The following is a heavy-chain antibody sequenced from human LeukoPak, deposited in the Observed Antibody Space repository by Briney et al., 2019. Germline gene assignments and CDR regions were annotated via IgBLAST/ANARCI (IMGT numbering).Heavy chain of an antibody. D-gene: IGHD2-2*01. J-gene: IGHJ4*02. Sequence: GGSLRLSCAASGFTFSSYAMHWVRQAPGKGLEYVSAISSNGGSTYYADSVNGRFTISRDNSKNTLYLQMGSLRAEDMAVYYCARGRRCSSTSCYAGHFDYWGQGTLVTVSS. V-gene: IGHV3-64*02. CDR3: ARGRRCSSTSCYAGHFDY. CDR1: GFTFSSYA. CDR2: ISSNGGST.